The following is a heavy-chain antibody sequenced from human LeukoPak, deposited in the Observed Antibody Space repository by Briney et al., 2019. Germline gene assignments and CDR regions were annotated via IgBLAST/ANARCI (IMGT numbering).Heavy chain of an antibody. V-gene: IGHV1-46*01. D-gene: IGHD6-19*01. J-gene: IGHJ6*03. CDR2: INPSGGST. CDR3: ARASPRPYSSGWLNHYYYYYMDV. CDR1: GYTFTSYG. Sequence: ASVKVSCKASGYTFTSYGISWVRQAPGQGLEWMGIINPSGGSTSYAQKFQGRVTMTRDMSTSTVYMELSSLRSEDTAVYYCARASPRPYSSGWLNHYYYYYMDVWGKGTTVTVSS.